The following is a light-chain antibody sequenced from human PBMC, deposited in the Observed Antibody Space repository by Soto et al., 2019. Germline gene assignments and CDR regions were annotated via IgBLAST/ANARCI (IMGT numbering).Light chain of an antibody. V-gene: IGKV1D-13*01. CDR3: QQFMNYPFT. CDR1: QDVGNR. J-gene: IGKJ5*01. CDR2: NVS. Sequence: AIQLTQSPSSLSASVGDRVIITCRASQDVGNRLNWYHQTPGKPPKLLVSNVSNLERGVPSRISGSGFWTDFTITINTLQPSDFGPYPCQQFMNYPFTFGKGTRLDIK.